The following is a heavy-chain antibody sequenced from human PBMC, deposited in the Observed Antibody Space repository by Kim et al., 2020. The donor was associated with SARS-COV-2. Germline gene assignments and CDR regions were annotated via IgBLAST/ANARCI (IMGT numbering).Heavy chain of an antibody. J-gene: IGHJ4*02. V-gene: IGHV3-7*03. D-gene: IGHD3-22*01. CDR2: IRQDGSEE. CDR1: GFTFSNYW. CDR3: ARKVYYYDNKKGYFDH. Sequence: GGSLRLSCAASGFTFSNYWMSWVRQDPGKGLECVASIRQDGSEEYYVDSVKGRFTISRDNAKNSLYLQMNSLRAEDTAVYYCARKVYYYDNKKGYFDHWGQGTLVAVSP.